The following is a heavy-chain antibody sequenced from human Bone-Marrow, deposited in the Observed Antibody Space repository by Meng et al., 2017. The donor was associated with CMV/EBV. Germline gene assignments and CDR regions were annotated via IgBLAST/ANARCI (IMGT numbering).Heavy chain of an antibody. D-gene: IGHD3-22*01. J-gene: IGHJ4*02. CDR2: IYYSGTT. Sequence: GSPRLSCSVWGGSISNYWWGWIRQPPGSGLEWIGNIYYSGTTYYNPSLRSRVAISIDTSKNQFSLKLNSVTTADTAVYYCARWQRDCDNCAYYYLHYWGQGTLVTVSS. CDR1: GGSISNYW. CDR3: ARWQRDCDNCAYYYLHY. V-gene: IGHV4-59*01.